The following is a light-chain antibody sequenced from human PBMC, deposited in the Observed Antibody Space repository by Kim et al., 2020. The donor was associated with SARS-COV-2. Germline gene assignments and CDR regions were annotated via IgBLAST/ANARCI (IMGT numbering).Light chain of an antibody. CDR1: QSVSSN. CDR2: GAS. J-gene: IGKJ4*01. CDR3: QQYNNWPPTT. Sequence: IVIPPSPATLSVSPGERATLSCRASQSVSSNLAWYQQKPGQAPRLLIYGASTRATGIPARFSGSGSGTEFTLTISSLQSEDFAVYYCQQYNNWPPTTFGGGTKVDIK. V-gene: IGKV3-15*01.